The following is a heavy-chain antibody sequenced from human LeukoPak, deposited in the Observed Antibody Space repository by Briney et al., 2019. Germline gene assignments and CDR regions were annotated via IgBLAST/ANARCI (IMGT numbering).Heavy chain of an antibody. Sequence: SETLSLTCTVSGGSISSYYWSWIRQPPGKGLEWIGYIYYSGSTNYNPSLKSRVTISVDTSKNQFSLKLSSVTAADTAVYYCARLITPGITWSLDSWGQGTLVTVSS. CDR1: GGSISSYY. CDR2: IYYSGST. CDR3: ARLITPGITWSLDS. D-gene: IGHD3-16*01. V-gene: IGHV4-59*01. J-gene: IGHJ4*02.